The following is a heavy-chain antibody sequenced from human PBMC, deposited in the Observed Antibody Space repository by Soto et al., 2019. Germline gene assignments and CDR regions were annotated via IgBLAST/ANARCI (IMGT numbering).Heavy chain of an antibody. CDR1: GFTFSNDW. CDR3: IKVLTRGVAAPRFYFDS. D-gene: IGHD3-9*01. CDR2: INADGGST. Sequence: GGSLRLSCAASGFTFSNDWMHWVRQAPGKGLEWVSRINADGGSTHYADSVRGRFTISRDNAKNTLFLQLNSLRVEDTAIYYCIKVLTRGVAAPRFYFDSWGQGTLVTVSS. J-gene: IGHJ4*02. V-gene: IGHV3-74*01.